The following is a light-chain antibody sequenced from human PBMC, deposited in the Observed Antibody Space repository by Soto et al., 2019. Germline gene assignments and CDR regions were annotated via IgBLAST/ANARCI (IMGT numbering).Light chain of an antibody. CDR2: ATS. CDR1: RNIDKN. Sequence: DIQMTQSPSSLSASIGDRVTITCRASRNIDKNLDWYQQKPGKAPNLLLYATSALKNGVPSRFSGSGSGTDFTLTVSSLQPEDFAFYFCQQSYSSPWTFGLGTKVEI. J-gene: IGKJ1*01. V-gene: IGKV1-39*01. CDR3: QQSYSSPWT.